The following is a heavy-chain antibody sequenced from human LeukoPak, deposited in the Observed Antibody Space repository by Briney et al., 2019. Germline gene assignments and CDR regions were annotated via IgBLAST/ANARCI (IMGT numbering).Heavy chain of an antibody. CDR2: IYYSGST. J-gene: IGHJ4*02. D-gene: IGHD3-3*01. Sequence: SETLSLTCTVSGGSISGSSYYWGWIRQPPGKGLEWIGSIYYSGSTYYNPSLKSRVTISVDTSKNQFSLKLSSVTAADTAVYYCARADYDFYFDYWGQGTLVTVSS. CDR1: GGSISGSSYY. V-gene: IGHV4-39*01. CDR3: ARADYDFYFDY.